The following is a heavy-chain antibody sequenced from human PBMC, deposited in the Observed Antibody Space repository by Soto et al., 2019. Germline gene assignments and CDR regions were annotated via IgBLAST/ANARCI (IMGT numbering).Heavy chain of an antibody. D-gene: IGHD3-22*01. CDR3: AKPYDSSGYYSE. CDR1: GGTFSSYA. CDR2: IIPIFGTA. V-gene: IGHV1-69*13. J-gene: IGHJ4*02. Sequence: GASVKVSCKASGGTFSSYAISWVRQAPGQGLEWMGGIIPIFGTANYAQKFQGRVTITADESTSTAYMELSSLRSEDTAVYYCAKPYDSSGYYSEWGQGTLVTVSS.